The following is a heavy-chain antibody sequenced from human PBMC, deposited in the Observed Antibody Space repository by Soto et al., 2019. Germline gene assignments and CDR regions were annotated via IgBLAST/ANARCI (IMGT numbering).Heavy chain of an antibody. CDR2: ITSDGSRT. Sequence: GGSLILSCVASGITFRKSGMHWVRQAPGKGLEWVAFITSDGSRTYYEDSVKGRFTISRDDSLDTVYLQMHSLRTEDTALYYWAKDKTNYYFDYWGKGTQVTV. CDR3: AKDKTNYYFDY. V-gene: IGHV3-30*18. CDR1: GITFRKSG. J-gene: IGHJ4*02.